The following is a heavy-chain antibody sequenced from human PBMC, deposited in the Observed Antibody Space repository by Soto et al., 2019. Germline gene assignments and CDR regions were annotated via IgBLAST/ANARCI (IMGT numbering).Heavy chain of an antibody. CDR2: IIPIFGTV. J-gene: IGHJ6*02. D-gene: IGHD3-3*01. V-gene: IGHV1-69*06. CDR1: GGTFSSYA. Sequence: QVQLVQSGAEVKKPGSSVKVSCKASGGTFSSYAISWVRQAPGQGLEWMGGIIPIFGTVNYAQKFQGRVTITADKSTSTAYMELSSLRSEDTAVYYCAREGRTYYDFWSGYGMDVWGQGTTVTVSS. CDR3: AREGRTYYDFWSGYGMDV.